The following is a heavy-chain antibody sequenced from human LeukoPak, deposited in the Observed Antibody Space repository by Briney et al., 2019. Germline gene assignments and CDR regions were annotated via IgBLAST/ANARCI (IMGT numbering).Heavy chain of an antibody. D-gene: IGHD3-22*01. CDR1: GCTFTSYY. J-gene: IGHJ4*02. Sequence: ASVKVSCKASGCTFTSYYTHWVRQAPGQGLEWMGIINPSGGSTSYAQKFQGRVTMTRDTSTSTVYMELSSLRSEDTAVYYCVMYYYDSSGPGDWGQGTLVTVSS. V-gene: IGHV1-46*01. CDR3: VMYYYDSSGPGD. CDR2: INPSGGST.